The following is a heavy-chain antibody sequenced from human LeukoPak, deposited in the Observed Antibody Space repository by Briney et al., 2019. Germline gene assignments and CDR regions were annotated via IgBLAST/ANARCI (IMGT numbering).Heavy chain of an antibody. Sequence: GGSLRLSCAASGFSFSNYGMHWVRQAPGKGLEWVAFIRYDGSNKYNADSVKGRFTISRDNSKNTLYLQMNSLRTEDTAVYYCAKYPRSGWEGFDYWGQGTLVTVSS. J-gene: IGHJ4*02. CDR1: GFSFSNYG. CDR2: IRYDGSNK. CDR3: AKYPRSGWEGFDY. V-gene: IGHV3-30*02. D-gene: IGHD6-19*01.